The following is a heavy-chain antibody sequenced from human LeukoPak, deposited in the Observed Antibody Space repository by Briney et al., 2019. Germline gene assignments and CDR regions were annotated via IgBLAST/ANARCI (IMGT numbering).Heavy chain of an antibody. D-gene: IGHD5-12*01. Sequence: SETLSLTCTVSGDSISSGGYYWSWIRQHPWKGLEWIGYIYNSASTYYNPSLRSRVSISIDTSKNQFSLRLSSVDVADTAVYYCARGVATNGNFDYWGQGSLVTVSS. J-gene: IGHJ4*02. V-gene: IGHV4-31*03. CDR2: IYNSAST. CDR3: ARGVATNGNFDY. CDR1: GDSISSGGYY.